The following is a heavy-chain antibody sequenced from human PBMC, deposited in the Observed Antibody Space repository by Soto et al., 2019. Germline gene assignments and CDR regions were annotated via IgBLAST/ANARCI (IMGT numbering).Heavy chain of an antibody. V-gene: IGHV4-59*01. J-gene: IGHJ6*03. CDR3: ARSYCSGGSCYLPYYYYYMDV. CDR2: IYYSGST. Sequence: SETLSLTCTVSGGSISSYYWSWIRQPPGKGLEWIGYIYYSGSTNYNPSLKSRVTISVDTSKNQFSLKLSSVTAADTAVYYCARSYCSGGSCYLPYYYYYMDVWGKGTTVTVSS. D-gene: IGHD2-15*01. CDR1: GGSISSYY.